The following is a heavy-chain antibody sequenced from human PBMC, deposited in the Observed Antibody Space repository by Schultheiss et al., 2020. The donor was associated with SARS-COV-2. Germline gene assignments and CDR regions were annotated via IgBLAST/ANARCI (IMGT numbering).Heavy chain of an antibody. CDR2: IIPIFGTA. V-gene: IGHV1-69*06. CDR3: ASGQGDFDL. J-gene: IGHJ4*02. Sequence: SVKVSCKASGYTFTGYYMHWVRQAPGQGLEWMGGIIPIFGTANYAQKFQGRVTITADKSTTTAYMELRSLISDDTALYYCASGQGDFDLWGQGTQVTVSS. CDR1: GYTFTGYY.